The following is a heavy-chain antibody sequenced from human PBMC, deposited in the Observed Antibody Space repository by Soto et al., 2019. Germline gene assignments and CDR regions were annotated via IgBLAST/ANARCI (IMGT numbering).Heavy chain of an antibody. D-gene: IGHD3-10*01. J-gene: IGHJ4*02. Sequence: EVQLVESGGGLVKPGGSLRLSCAASGFTFSNAWMSWVRQAPGKGLEWVGRIKSKTDGGTTDYAAPVKGRFTISRDDSKNTLYLQMNSLKTEDTAVYYCTTRFYYGSGSYYIKNYWGQGTLVTASS. CDR3: TTRFYYGSGSYYIKNY. CDR2: IKSKTDGGTT. V-gene: IGHV3-15*01. CDR1: GFTFSNAW.